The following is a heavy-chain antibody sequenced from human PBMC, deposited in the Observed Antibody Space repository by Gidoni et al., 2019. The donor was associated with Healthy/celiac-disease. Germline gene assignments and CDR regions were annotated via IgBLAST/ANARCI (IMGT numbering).Heavy chain of an antibody. D-gene: IGHD1-26*01. CDR3: TTVPPSRVGATRGRYFQH. CDR1: GFTFSKAW. CDR2: IKSKTDGGTT. Sequence: EVQLVESGGGLVRPGGSRRRSCVASGFTFSKAWMNWVRQAPGKGREWVGGIKSKTDGGTTDYAAPVTGRFTISRDDSKNTLYLQMNSLKTEDTAVYYCTTVPPSRVGATRGRYFQHWGQGTLVTVSS. J-gene: IGHJ1*01. V-gene: IGHV3-15*07.